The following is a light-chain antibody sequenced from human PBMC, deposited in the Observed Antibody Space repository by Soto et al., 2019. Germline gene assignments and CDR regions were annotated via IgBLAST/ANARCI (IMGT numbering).Light chain of an antibody. CDR3: QTWGTGIGV. CDR2: LNSDGSH. Sequence: QPVLTQSPSASASLGASVKLTCTLSSVHSSYAIEWHQQQPEKGPRYLMKLNSDGSHSKGDGIPDRFSGSSSGAERYLTISSLQSEDEADYYCQTWGTGIGVFGGGTKLTVL. V-gene: IGLV4-69*01. CDR1: SVHSSYA. J-gene: IGLJ2*01.